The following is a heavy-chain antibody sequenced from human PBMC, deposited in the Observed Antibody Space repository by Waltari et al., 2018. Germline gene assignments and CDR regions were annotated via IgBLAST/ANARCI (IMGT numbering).Heavy chain of an antibody. Sequence: EVQLLESGGGLVQPGGSLRLSCAASGFRFRNYAMSWARQVPGKGLEWVSAASDSGGSSYYADSVKGRFTISRDNSKNMLYLQMKYLSAEDTALYYCAKDLLPTGVFDYWGQGALVTVSS. CDR3: AKDLLPTGVFDY. CDR1: GFRFRNYA. D-gene: IGHD3-10*01. J-gene: IGHJ4*02. V-gene: IGHV3-23*01. CDR2: ASDSGGSS.